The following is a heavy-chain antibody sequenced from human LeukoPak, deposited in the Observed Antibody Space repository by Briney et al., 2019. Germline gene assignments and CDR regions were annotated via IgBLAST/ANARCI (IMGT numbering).Heavy chain of an antibody. V-gene: IGHV3-48*03. CDR3: ARGVYDSSGYYHY. CDR2: ISSSGNTI. J-gene: IGHJ4*02. CDR1: GFTFSNYE. Sequence: GGSLRLSCAVSGFTFSNYEMNWVRQAPGKGLECVSYISSSGNTIYHADSVKGRFTISRDNAKNSLYLQMNSLRAEDTAVYYCARGVYDSSGYYHYWGQGTLVTVSS. D-gene: IGHD3-22*01.